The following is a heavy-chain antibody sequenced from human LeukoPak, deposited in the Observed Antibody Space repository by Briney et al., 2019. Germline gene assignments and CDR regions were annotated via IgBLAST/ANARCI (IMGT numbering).Heavy chain of an antibody. CDR1: GGTFSSYA. Sequence: ASVKVSCKASGGTFSSYAISWVRQAPGQGLEWMGGISIYYGKTDYAQKFQGRVTMTTDTSTNTVYMELRSLTSDDTAVYYCTRNFCSNNVCHTHWFDPWGQGTLVTVSS. CDR2: ISIYYGKT. D-gene: IGHD2-2*01. CDR3: TRNFCSNNVCHTHWFDP. J-gene: IGHJ5*02. V-gene: IGHV1-18*01.